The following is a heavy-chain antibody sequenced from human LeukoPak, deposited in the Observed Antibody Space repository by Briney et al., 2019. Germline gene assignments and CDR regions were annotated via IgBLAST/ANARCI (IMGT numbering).Heavy chain of an antibody. CDR3: ASTIGRWRFDY. J-gene: IGHJ4*02. Sequence: GGSLRLSCAASGITFSSYSMNWVRQAPGKGLEWVSSISSSSSYIYYADSVKGRFTISRDNAKNSLYLQMNSLRAEDTAVYYCASTIGRWRFDYWGQGTLVTVSS. CDR1: GITFSSYS. V-gene: IGHV3-21*01. CDR2: ISSSSSYI. D-gene: IGHD3-3*01.